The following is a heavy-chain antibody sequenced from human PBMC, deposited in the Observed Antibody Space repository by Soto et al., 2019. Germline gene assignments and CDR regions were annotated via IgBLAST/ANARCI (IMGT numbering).Heavy chain of an antibody. CDR1: GFTFSGSA. Sequence: GGSLRLSCAASGFTFSGSAIHWVRQASGKGLEWVGRIRSKANSYATAYAASVKGRFTISRDNSKNTAYLQMNSLKTEDTAVYYCHTYYYDSSGYYIFDYWGQGTLVTVSS. J-gene: IGHJ4*02. CDR2: IRSKANSYAT. V-gene: IGHV3-73*01. D-gene: IGHD3-22*01. CDR3: HTYYYDSSGYYIFDY.